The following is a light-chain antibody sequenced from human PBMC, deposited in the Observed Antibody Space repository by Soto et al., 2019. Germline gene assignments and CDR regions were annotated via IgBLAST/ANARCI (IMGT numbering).Light chain of an antibody. CDR1: QSIRHY. Sequence: DIQMTQSPPTLSASVGDRVTITCRASQSIRHYLAWYQQMPGKAPKLLIYGASILQSGAPSRFSGSGSGTDFNLTISSLQLNDFRTYFCQHYNSYSQTFGQGTKVEIK. CDR2: GAS. CDR3: QHYNSYSQT. J-gene: IGKJ1*01. V-gene: IGKV1-5*01.